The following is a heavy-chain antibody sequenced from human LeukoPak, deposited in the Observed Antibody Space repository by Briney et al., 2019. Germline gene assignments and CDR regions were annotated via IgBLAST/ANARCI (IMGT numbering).Heavy chain of an antibody. CDR2: TNWDGAST. V-gene: IGHV3-20*04. J-gene: IGHJ6*03. CDR1: GFRSDDYG. Sequence: PGGSLRLSCAASGFRSDDYGMSWVRHVPGKGLEWVSGTNWDGASTGYADSVKGRFTISRDNVKNFLYLQMNSLRVEDTALYFCGRVYCSTTSCYDYYDYYMDVWGKGTTVTVSS. CDR3: GRVYCSTTSCYDYYDYYMDV. D-gene: IGHD2-2*01.